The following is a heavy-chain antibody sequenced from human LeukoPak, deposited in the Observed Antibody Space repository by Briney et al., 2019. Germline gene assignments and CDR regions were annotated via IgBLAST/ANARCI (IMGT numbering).Heavy chain of an antibody. CDR3: ERQGIVDPHYYMDV. J-gene: IGHJ6*03. Sequence: PSETLSLTCTVSGGSISSSSYYWGWIRQPPGKGLEWIGTIYYSGSTYYNPSLKSRVTISVDMSKNQFSLKLSSVTAADTAVYYCERQGIVDPHYYMDVWGKGTTVTVSS. D-gene: IGHD2-15*01. V-gene: IGHV4-39*01. CDR2: IYYSGST. CDR1: GGSISSSSYY.